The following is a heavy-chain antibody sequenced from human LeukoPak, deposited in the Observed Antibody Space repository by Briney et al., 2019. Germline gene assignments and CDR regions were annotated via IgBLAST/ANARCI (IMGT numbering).Heavy chain of an antibody. Sequence: PWETLYLICTVSCVSISTFLGSLIRQPPGKGLEWIAYIHYSGSTNYNHTLKSRVTISVDTSKKHLSLKLSSVTAADSAVYYCAKFGGSFAFLDYWGQGTLVTVSS. D-gene: IGHD1-26*01. V-gene: IGHV4-59*01. J-gene: IGHJ4*02. CDR1: CVSISTFL. CDR2: IHYSGST. CDR3: AKFGGSFAFLDY.